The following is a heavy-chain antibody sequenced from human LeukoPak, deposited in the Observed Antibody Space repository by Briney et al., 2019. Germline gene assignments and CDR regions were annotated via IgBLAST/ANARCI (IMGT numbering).Heavy chain of an antibody. CDR3: ASNHAGYCSSTSCYGSRYYYYYMDV. CDR2: IIPILCIA. J-gene: IGHJ6*03. V-gene: IGHV1-69*02. Sequence: KVSCKASGGTFSSYTISWVRQAPGQGLEWMGRIIPILCIANYAQKFQGRVTITADKSTSTAYMELSSLRSEDTAVYYCASNHAGYCSSTSCYGSRYYYYYMDVWGKGTTVTVSS. CDR1: GGTFSSYT. D-gene: IGHD2-2*01.